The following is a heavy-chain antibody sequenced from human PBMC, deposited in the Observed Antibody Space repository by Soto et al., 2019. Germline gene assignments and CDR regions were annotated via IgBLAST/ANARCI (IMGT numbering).Heavy chain of an antibody. CDR2: INAGNGNT. V-gene: IGHV1-3*01. CDR3: ARDLGGWPDY. Sequence: GASVKVSCKASGYTFTSYAIHWVRQAPGQRLEWMGWINAGNGNTKYSQKFQDRVTITRDTSPSTAYMELSSLRSEDTAVYYCARDLGGWPDYWGQGTLVTGSS. D-gene: IGHD6-19*01. CDR1: GYTFTSYA. J-gene: IGHJ4*02.